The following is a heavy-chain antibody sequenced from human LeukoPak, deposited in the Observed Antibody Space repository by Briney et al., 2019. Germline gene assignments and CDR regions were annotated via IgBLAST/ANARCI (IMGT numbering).Heavy chain of an antibody. CDR3: ATATVTLNTQQRALYYYMDV. J-gene: IGHJ6*03. Sequence: GGSLRLSCAASGITFSTYAMSWVRQAPGKGLEWVSSISGSGGSTYYADSVKGRFTISRDNAKNTLYLQMNSLRAEDTAVYYCATATVTLNTQQRALYYYMDVWGKGTTVTVSS. CDR2: ISGSGGST. D-gene: IGHD4-11*01. V-gene: IGHV3-23*01. CDR1: GITFSTYA.